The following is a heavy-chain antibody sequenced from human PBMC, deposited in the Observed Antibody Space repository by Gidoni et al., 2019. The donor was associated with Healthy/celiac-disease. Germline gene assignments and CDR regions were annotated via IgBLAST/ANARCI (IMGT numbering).Heavy chain of an antibody. V-gene: IGHV3-33*01. D-gene: IGHD3-3*01. CDR1: GFTFSSYG. CDR3: ARDNGGSGYLNWFDP. J-gene: IGHJ5*02. CDR2: IWYDGSNK. Sequence: QVQLVESGGGVVQPGRSLRLSCAASGFTFSSYGMHWVRQAPGKGLEWVAVIWYDGSNKYYADSVKGRFTISRDNSKNMLYLQMNSLRAEDTAVYYCARDNGGSGYLNWFDPWGQGTLVTVSS.